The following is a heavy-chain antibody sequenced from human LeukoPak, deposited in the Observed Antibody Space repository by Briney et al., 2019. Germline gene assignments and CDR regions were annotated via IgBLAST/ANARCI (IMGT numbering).Heavy chain of an antibody. V-gene: IGHV3-21*01. CDR3: AKDQVPMDV. J-gene: IGHJ6*03. CDR1: GFTFSSYS. CDR2: ISSSSSYI. Sequence: PGGSLRLSCAASGFTFSSYSMNWVRQAPGKGLEWVSSISSSSSYIYYADSVKGRFTISRDNSKNTLYLQMNSLRTDDTAVYYCAKDQVPMDVWGKGTTVTVSS.